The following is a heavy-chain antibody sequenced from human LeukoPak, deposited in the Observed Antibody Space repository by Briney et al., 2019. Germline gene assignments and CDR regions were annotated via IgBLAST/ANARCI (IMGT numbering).Heavy chain of an antibody. Sequence: GSLRLSCAASGLTFSSYGMSWVRQAPGKGLEWVSAISGSGDSTNYADSVKGRFTISRDNSKNTVYLQMNTLRAEDTAVYYCAKGRTYFDYWGQGTLVTVSS. J-gene: IGHJ4*02. CDR2: ISGSGDST. CDR1: GLTFSSYG. CDR3: AKGRTYFDY. V-gene: IGHV3-23*01.